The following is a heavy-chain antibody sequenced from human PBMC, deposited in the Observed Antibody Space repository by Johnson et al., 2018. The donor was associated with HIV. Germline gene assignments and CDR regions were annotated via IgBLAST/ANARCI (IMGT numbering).Heavy chain of an antibody. CDR2: ISWNSGSI. CDR1: GFTFDDYG. CDR3: AREGTEDMIVVVTSRDDAFDI. V-gene: IGHV3-20*04. Sequence: VQLVESGGGVVRPGGSLRLSCAASGFTFDDYGMSWVRQAPGKGLEWVSGISWNSGSIGYADSVKGRFTISRDNAKNSLYLQMNSLRAEDTALYYCAREGTEDMIVVVTSRDDAFDIWGQGTMVTVSS. J-gene: IGHJ3*02. D-gene: IGHD3-22*01.